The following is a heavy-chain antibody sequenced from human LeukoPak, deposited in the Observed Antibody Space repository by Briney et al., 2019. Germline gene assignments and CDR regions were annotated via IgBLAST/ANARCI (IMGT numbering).Heavy chain of an antibody. CDR1: GFTFRSYV. V-gene: IGHV3-23*01. Sequence: GGSLRLSCAASGFTFRSYVMSWVRLAPGKGLEGVSGLNTDGAWIYYADSVKGRFTISRDNCEDPLYQQMNSVTVEDTAIYYCAKSTAPCSRGSCYSALQSWGQGTLVPVSS. CDR2: LNTDGAWI. J-gene: IGHJ5*02. CDR3: AKSTAPCSRGSCYSALQS. D-gene: IGHD2-15*01.